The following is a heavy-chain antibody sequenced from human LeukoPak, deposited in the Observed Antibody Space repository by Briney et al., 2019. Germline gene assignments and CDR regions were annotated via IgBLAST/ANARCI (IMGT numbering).Heavy chain of an antibody. V-gene: IGHV3-53*01. CDR3: ARVYGGYCSGGSCYPHPYFDY. J-gene: IGHJ4*02. Sequence: PGGSLRLSCAVSGLTVSSNYMRWVRQAPGKGLEWVSVIYSGGNTYYADSVKGRFTISRDNSKHTLYLQMNSLRGEDTAVYYCARVYGGYCSGGSCYPHPYFDYWGQGTLVTVSS. CDR2: IYSGGNT. D-gene: IGHD2-15*01. CDR1: GLTVSSNY.